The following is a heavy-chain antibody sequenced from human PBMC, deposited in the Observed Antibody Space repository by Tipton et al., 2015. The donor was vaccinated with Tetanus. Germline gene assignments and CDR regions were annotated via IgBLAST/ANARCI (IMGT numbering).Heavy chain of an antibody. Sequence: SLRLSCAASGFAFSTFGMHWVRQAPGKGLEWVAVISYDGSNKYYVDSVKGRFTISRDNSKNTLYLEMNSLRAEDTALYYCARDWVKRFNIVRGFYYYYGRDVWGQGTPVTVSS. J-gene: IGHJ6*02. CDR3: ARDWVKRFNIVRGFYYYYGRDV. D-gene: IGHD3-10*01. CDR1: GFAFSTFG. CDR2: ISYDGSNK. V-gene: IGHV3-30*03.